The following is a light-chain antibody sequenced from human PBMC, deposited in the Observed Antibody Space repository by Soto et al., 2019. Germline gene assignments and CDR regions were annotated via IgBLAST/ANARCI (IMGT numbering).Light chain of an antibody. Sequence: QSALTQPASVAGSPGQSITISCTGTSSDVGSYNLVSWYQQHPGKAPKLMIYEGSKRPSGVSNRFSGSKSGNTASLTISGLQADDEADYYCCSYAGSSTLAFGGGTKLTVL. CDR2: EGS. J-gene: IGLJ3*02. CDR1: SSDVGSYNL. V-gene: IGLV2-23*01. CDR3: CSYAGSSTLA.